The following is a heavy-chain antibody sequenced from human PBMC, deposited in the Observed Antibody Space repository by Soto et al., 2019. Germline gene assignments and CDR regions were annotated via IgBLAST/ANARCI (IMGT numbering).Heavy chain of an antibody. J-gene: IGHJ4*02. V-gene: IGHV4-30-4*01. D-gene: IGHD3-3*01. Sequence: PWETLSLTCTGSGGSISRGDYYWSWIRQPPGKGLEWIGYIYYSGSTYYNPSLKSRVTISVDTSKNQFSLKLSSVTAADTAVYYCARVSGITIFGVVIRFDYWGQGTLVTVSS. CDR2: IYYSGST. CDR3: ARVSGITIFGVVIRFDY. CDR1: GGSISRGDYY.